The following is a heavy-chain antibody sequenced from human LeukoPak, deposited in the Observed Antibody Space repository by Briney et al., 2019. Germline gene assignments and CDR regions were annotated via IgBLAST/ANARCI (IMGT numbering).Heavy chain of an antibody. CDR2: INHSGST. D-gene: IGHD3-3*01. V-gene: IGHV4-34*01. CDR1: GGSFSGYY. Sequence: PSETLSLTCAVYGGSFSGYYWSWIRQPPGKGLEWIGVINHSGSTNYNPSLKSRVTISVDTSKNQFSLKLSSVTAAGTAVYYCARMDFWSGSSSYWGQGTLVTVSS. J-gene: IGHJ4*02. CDR3: ARMDFWSGSSSY.